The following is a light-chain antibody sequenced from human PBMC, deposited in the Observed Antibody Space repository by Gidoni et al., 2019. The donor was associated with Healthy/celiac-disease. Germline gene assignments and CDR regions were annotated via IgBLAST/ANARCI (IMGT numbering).Light chain of an antibody. V-gene: IGKV3-11*01. J-gene: IGKJ4*01. Sequence: IVLPQSPATLSLSPGERATLSCRASQSVSSYLAWYQQKPGQAPRLLIYDASNRATGIPARFSGSGSGTDFTLTISSLEPEDFAVYYCQQRSNWPRTLGGGTKVEIK. CDR1: QSVSSY. CDR2: DAS. CDR3: QQRSNWPRT.